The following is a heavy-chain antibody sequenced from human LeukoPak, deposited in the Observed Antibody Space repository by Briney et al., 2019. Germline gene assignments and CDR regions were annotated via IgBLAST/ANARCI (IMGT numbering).Heavy chain of an antibody. J-gene: IGHJ4*02. CDR3: ARGRRCGDYGVAFDY. CDR1: GYTFTGYY. Sequence: GASVKVSCKASGYTFTGYYMHWVRQAPGQGLEWMGWMNPNSGNTGYAQKFQGRVTMTRNTSISTAYMELSSLRSEDTAVYYCARGRRCGDYGVAFDYWGQGTLVTVSS. V-gene: IGHV1-8*02. CDR2: MNPNSGNT. D-gene: IGHD4-17*01.